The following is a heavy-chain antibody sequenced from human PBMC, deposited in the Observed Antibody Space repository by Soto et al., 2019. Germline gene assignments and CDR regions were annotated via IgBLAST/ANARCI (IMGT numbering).Heavy chain of an antibody. Sequence: ASVKVSCKASGGTFSSYTISWVRQAPGQGLEWMGRIIPILGIANYAQKFQGRVTITADKSTSTAYMELSSLRSEDTAVYYCARTSQEYCSGGSCYFDLWGQGTLVTVSS. CDR3: ARTSQEYCSGGSCYFDL. D-gene: IGHD2-15*01. CDR2: IIPILGIA. V-gene: IGHV1-69*02. CDR1: GGTFSSYT. J-gene: IGHJ5*02.